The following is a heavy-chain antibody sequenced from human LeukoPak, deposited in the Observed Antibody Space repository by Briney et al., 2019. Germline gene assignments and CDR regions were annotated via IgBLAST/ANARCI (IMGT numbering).Heavy chain of an antibody. CDR1: GGSISSSCYY. CDR2: IYYSGST. V-gene: IGHV4-39*01. Sequence: SETLSLTCTVSGGSISSSCYYWGWIRQPPGKGLEWIGIIYYSGSTYYNPSLKSRLTISVDTSKNQFSLKLSSVTATDTAVYYCARRVYCSSTSCYEYWFDPWGQGTLVTVSS. D-gene: IGHD2-2*01. J-gene: IGHJ5*02. CDR3: ARRVYCSSTSCYEYWFDP.